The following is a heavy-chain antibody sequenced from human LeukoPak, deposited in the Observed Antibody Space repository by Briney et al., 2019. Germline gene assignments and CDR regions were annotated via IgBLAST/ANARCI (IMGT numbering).Heavy chain of an antibody. D-gene: IGHD3-10*01. CDR1: GFIFSNYA. CDR2: ISSSGGTI. Sequence: PGGSLRLSCAASGFIFSNYAMHWVRQAPGKGLEYASAISSSGGTIYYADSVKGRFTISRDNSKNTLYLQMGSLRAEDMAVYYCARVGGGGYFDSWGQGTPVTVSS. J-gene: IGHJ4*02. CDR3: ARVGGGGYFDS. V-gene: IGHV3-64*02.